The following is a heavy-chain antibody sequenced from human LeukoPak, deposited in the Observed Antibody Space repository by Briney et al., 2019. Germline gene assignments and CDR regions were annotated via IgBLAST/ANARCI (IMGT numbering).Heavy chain of an antibody. CDR2: SYSEEWVPISSGGGSS. J-gene: IGHJ4*02. D-gene: IGHD1-26*01. CDR3: ARVWELSFDH. CDR1: GFTVNTDH. V-gene: IGHV3-53*01. Sequence: PGGSLRLSCAASGFTVNTDHMSWVRQAPGEGLEWVAISYSEEWVPISSGGGSSQYAESVKGRFTISRDNSRSTLSLQMNSLRAEDTALYYCARVWELSFDHWGQGTLVTVSS.